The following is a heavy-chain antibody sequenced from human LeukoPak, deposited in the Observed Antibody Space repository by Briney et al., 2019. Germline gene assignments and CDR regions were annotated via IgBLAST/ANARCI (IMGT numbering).Heavy chain of an antibody. Sequence: PSETLSLTCTVSGGSISSYYWSWIRQPAGKGLEWIGRIYTSGSTNYNPSLKSRVTMSVDTSKNQFSLKLSSVTAADTAVYYCARDGYDFWSGYYKHSYYCIDVWGKGTTVTVSS. CDR2: IYTSGST. CDR1: GGSISSYY. J-gene: IGHJ6*03. D-gene: IGHD3-3*01. CDR3: ARDGYDFWSGYYKHSYYCIDV. V-gene: IGHV4-4*07.